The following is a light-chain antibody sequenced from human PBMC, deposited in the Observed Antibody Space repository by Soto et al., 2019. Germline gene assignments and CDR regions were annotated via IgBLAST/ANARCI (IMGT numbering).Light chain of an antibody. Sequence: QLVLTQSSSASASLGSSVKLTCTLSSGHSSYIIAWHQQQPGKAPRFLMKLEGSGSYNKGSGVPDRFSGSSSGADRYLTISNLQSADEADYSCETWDSNSQVFGGGTKLTVL. J-gene: IGLJ3*02. CDR3: ETWDSNSQV. CDR2: LEGSGSY. CDR1: SGHSSYI. V-gene: IGLV4-60*03.